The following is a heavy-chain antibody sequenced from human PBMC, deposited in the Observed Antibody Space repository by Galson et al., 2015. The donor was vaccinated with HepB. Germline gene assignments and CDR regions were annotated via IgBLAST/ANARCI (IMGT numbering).Heavy chain of an antibody. D-gene: IGHD3-10*01. V-gene: IGHV1-2*06. CDR1: GYTFTGYY. J-gene: IGHJ4*02. Sequence: SVKVSCKASGYTFTGYYMHWVRQAPGQGLEWMGRINPNSGGTNYAQKFQGRVTMTRDTSISTAYMELSRLRSDDTAVYYCARDRGSRMVQGVTLPYFDYWGQGTLVTVSS. CDR2: INPNSGGT. CDR3: ARDRGSRMVQGVTLPYFDY.